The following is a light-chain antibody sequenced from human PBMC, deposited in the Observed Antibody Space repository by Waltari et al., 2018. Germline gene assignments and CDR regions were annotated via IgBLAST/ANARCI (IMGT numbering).Light chain of an antibody. CDR3: QQANSFPFT. Sequence: DIQMTQSPSSVSASVGDTVTTTCRASQAISIWLAWYQQKPGRAPNLLIYAASSLESGVPARFSGSGSGTDFTLTITNLQPEDFATYYCQQANSFPFTFGGGTKVEI. V-gene: IGKV1D-12*01. J-gene: IGKJ4*01. CDR1: QAISIW. CDR2: AAS.